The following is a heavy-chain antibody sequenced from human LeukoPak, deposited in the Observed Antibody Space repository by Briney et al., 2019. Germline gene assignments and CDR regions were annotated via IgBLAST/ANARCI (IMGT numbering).Heavy chain of an antibody. Sequence: GGSLRLSCAASGFTFSNYNMNWVRQAPGKGLEWVSSITSSSTYIYYADSVRGRFTISRDNSKNTVYLQMNSLRTEDTSVYYCAKERSASGGSCFLCFDDWGQGTLVTVSS. D-gene: IGHD2-15*01. V-gene: IGHV3-21*01. CDR3: AKERSASGGSCFLCFDD. J-gene: IGHJ4*02. CDR1: GFTFSNYN. CDR2: ITSSSTYI.